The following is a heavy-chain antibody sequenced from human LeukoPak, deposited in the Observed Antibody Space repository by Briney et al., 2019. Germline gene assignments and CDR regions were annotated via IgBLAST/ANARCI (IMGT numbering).Heavy chain of an antibody. V-gene: IGHV1-18*01. Sequence: ASVKVSCKASGYTFTSYGISWVRQAPGQGLEWMGWISAYNGNTNYAQKLQGRVTMTTDTSTSTAYMELRSLRSDDTAVYYCARGPSYYYDSSGYSLPVAFDIWGQGTMVTVSS. CDR1: GYTFTSYG. D-gene: IGHD3-22*01. J-gene: IGHJ3*02. CDR3: ARGPSYYYDSSGYSLPVAFDI. CDR2: ISAYNGNT.